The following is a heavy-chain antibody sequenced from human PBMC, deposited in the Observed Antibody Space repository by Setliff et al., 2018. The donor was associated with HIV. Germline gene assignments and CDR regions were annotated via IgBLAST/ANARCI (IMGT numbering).Heavy chain of an antibody. CDR2: IYYSGST. CDR3: ARRPIFYQLLLDAFDI. J-gene: IGHJ3*02. Sequence: KSSETLSLTCTVSGGSISSGGYYWSWIRQHPGKGLEWIGYIYYSGSTYYNPSLKSRVTISVDTSKNQFSLKLSSVTAADTAVYYCARRPIFYQLLLDAFDIWGQGTMVTVSS. CDR1: GGSISSGGYY. D-gene: IGHD2-2*01. V-gene: IGHV4-31*03.